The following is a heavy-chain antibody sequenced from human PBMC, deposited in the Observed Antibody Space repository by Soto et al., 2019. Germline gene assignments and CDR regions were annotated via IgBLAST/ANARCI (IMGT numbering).Heavy chain of an antibody. CDR3: ASGHCDDICYPEY. CDR2: INVGKGNT. D-gene: IGHD2-21*01. Sequence: GASVKVSCKTSGYTFSTYILYWMRQAPGQRLEWMGWINVGKGNTKYSEKFQDRVTITRDTSASTAYMELSSLRSEDTAVYYCASGHCDDICYPEYWGQGTLVTLSS. V-gene: IGHV1-3*01. J-gene: IGHJ4*02. CDR1: GYTFSTYI.